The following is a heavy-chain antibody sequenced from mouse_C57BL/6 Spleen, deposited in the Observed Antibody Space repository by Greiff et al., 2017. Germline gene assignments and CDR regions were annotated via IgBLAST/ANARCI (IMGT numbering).Heavy chain of an antibody. CDR3: ARRVITTVAYFDY. Sequence: VQLQQSGPELVKPGASVKMSCKASGYTFTDYNMHWVKQSHGKSLEWIGYITPNNGGTSYNQKFKGQATLTVNKSSSTAYMELRSLTSEDSAVDYCARRVITTVAYFDYWGQGTTLTVSS. V-gene: IGHV1-22*01. J-gene: IGHJ2*01. CDR1: GYTFTDYN. D-gene: IGHD1-1*01. CDR2: ITPNNGGT.